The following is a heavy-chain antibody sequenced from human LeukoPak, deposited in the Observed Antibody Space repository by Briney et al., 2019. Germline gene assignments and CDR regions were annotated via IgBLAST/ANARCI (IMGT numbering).Heavy chain of an antibody. V-gene: IGHV3-33*01. CDR1: GFTFSSYG. CDR3: AGDYPGDYDILTGEYYYYGMDV. CDR2: IWYDGSNK. Sequence: GGSLRLSCAASGFTFSSYGMHWVRQAPGKGLEWVAVIWYDGSNKYYADSVKGRFTISRDNSRNTLYLQMNSLRAEDTAVYYCAGDYPGDYDILTGEYYYYGMDVWGQGTTVTVSS. D-gene: IGHD3-9*01. J-gene: IGHJ6*02.